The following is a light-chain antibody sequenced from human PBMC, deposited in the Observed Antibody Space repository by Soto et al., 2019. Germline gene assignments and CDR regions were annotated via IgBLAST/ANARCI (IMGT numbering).Light chain of an antibody. J-gene: IGKJ3*01. CDR1: QSVSSRY. CDR2: GAS. V-gene: IGKV3-20*01. Sequence: EIVLTQSPGTLSLSPGERATLSCRASQSVSSRYLAWYQQKPGQAPRLLIFGASSRAAGIPDRFSGSGSGTDFTLTISSLEPEDFAVYYCQQYGGSPLFTFGPGTKVDVK. CDR3: QQYGGSPLFT.